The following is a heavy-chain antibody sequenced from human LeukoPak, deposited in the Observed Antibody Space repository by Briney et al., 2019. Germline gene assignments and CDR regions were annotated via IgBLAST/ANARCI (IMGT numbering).Heavy chain of an antibody. CDR1: GFTFSSYA. J-gene: IGHJ4*02. V-gene: IGHV4-34*01. D-gene: IGHD4-17*01. CDR3: ARGGMTTVTTNFLTPFYYFDY. Sequence: PGGSLRLSCAASGFTFSSYAMSWIRQPPGKGLEWIGEINHSGSTNYNPSLKSRVTISVDTSKNQFSLKLSSVTAADTAVYYCARGGMTTVTTNFLTPFYYFDYWGQGTLVTVSS. CDR2: INHSGST.